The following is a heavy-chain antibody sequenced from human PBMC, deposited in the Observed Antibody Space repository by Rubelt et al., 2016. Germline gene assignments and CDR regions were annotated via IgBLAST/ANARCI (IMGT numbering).Heavy chain of an antibody. D-gene: IGHD5-24*01. Sequence: QVQLQESGPGLVKPSETLSLTCTVSGYSISSGYFWGWIRQPPGKGLEWIGSIYHSGSTYYNPSLKSRVTISVDTSKNQFSLNLISGTAADTAVYYCARHGRPSDIWGQGTMVTVSS. CDR3: ARHGRPSDI. J-gene: IGHJ3*02. CDR2: IYHSGST. V-gene: IGHV4-38-2*02. CDR1: GYSISSGYF.